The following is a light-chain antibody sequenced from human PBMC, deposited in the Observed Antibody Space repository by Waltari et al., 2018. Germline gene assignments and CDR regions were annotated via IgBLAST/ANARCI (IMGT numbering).Light chain of an antibody. J-gene: IGLJ7*01. Sequence: QSVLTQPPSVSAAPGQRVPISCSGGSSNIGTNYVSWYRQIPGTAPKLLIYENTERPSGIPGRFSGSKSGTSATLDITGLQAGDEADYYCGTWDSSLSGAVFGGGTHLTVL. CDR1: SSNIGTNY. V-gene: IGLV1-51*02. CDR3: GTWDSSLSGAV. CDR2: ENT.